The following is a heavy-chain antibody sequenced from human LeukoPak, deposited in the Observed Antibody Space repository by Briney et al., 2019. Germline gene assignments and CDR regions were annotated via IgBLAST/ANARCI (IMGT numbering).Heavy chain of an antibody. CDR2: ISYDGSNQ. D-gene: IGHD3-22*01. V-gene: IGHV3-30*02. J-gene: IGHJ4*02. CDR1: GFTFSIYE. CDR3: AKDYYDSWVLYYFDY. Sequence: PGGSLRLSCAAYGFTFSIYEMNWVRQAPGKGLEWVAFISYDGSNQYDADSVKGRFTISRDNSKNTLYLQMTSLRAEDTALYYCAKDYYDSWVLYYFDYWGQGTLVTVSS.